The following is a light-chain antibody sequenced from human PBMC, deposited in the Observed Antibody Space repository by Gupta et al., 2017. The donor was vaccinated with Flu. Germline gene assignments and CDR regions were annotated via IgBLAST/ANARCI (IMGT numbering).Light chain of an antibody. V-gene: IGLV1-40*01. CDR3: QSYDRSLGGFV. CDR1: SSNIGAGYD. Sequence: QSVLTQSPSVSGAPGQRVTISCTGSSSNIGAGYDVHWYQHLPGTAPRVLIKGNTNRPSGVPDRFSGSKSGTSASLTITGLQAEDEADYHCQSYDRSLGGFVFGGGSKLTVL. CDR2: GNT. J-gene: IGLJ2*01.